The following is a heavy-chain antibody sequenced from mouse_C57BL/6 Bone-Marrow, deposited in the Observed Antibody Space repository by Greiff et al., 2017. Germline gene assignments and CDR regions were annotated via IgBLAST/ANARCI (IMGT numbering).Heavy chain of an antibody. CDR2: IDPSDSET. J-gene: IGHJ1*03. D-gene: IGHD2-3*01. V-gene: IGHV1-52*01. CDR3: ARPIYDGYYWYFDV. CDR1: GYTFTSYW. Sequence: QVQLKESGAELVRPGSSVKLSCKASGYTFTSYWMHWVKQRPIQGLEWIGNIDPSDSETHYNQKFKDKATLTVDKSSSTAYMQLSSLTSEDSAVYYCARPIYDGYYWYFDVWGKGTTVTVSS.